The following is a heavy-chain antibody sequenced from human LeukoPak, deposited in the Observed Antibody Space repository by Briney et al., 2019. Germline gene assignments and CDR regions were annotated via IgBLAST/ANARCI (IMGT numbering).Heavy chain of an antibody. CDR1: GFTFSSYT. J-gene: IGHJ6*02. CDR2: ISSSGTTI. Sequence: GGSLRLSCAASGFTFSSYTMSWVRQAPGKGLEWVSYISSSGTTINYADSVKGRFTISRDNAKNSLYLQMNSLRAEDTAVYYCARAEGSLTTGIGMDVWGQGTTVTVSS. D-gene: IGHD1-1*01. CDR3: ARAEGSLTTGIGMDV. V-gene: IGHV3-48*04.